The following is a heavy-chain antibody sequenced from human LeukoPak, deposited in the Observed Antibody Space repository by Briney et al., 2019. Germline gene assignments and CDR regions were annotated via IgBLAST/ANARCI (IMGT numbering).Heavy chain of an antibody. V-gene: IGHV3-23*01. CDR3: AVQLWALERYFDY. D-gene: IGHD5-18*01. CDR2: ISGSGGST. J-gene: IGHJ4*02. CDR1: GFTFSSYA. Sequence: GGSLRLSCAASGFTFSSYAMSWVRQAPGEGPEWVSAISGSGGSTYYADSVKGRFTISRDNSKNTLYLQMNSLGAEDTAVYYCAVQLWALERYFDYWGQGTLVTVSS.